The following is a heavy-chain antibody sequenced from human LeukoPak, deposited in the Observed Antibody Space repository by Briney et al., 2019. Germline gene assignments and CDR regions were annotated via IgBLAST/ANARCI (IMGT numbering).Heavy chain of an antibody. CDR2: IIPMSETP. CDR1: GGTFSINA. Sequence: SVKVSCKAYGGTFSINAITWVRQAPGQGLEWMGGIIPMSETPKYTQKFQGRVTITTDESTNTAYMELSSLRSEDTAVYYCARDKNSGECVSNSCYGVWPLDIWGQGTMVTVSS. CDR3: ARDKNSGECVSNSCYGVWPLDI. J-gene: IGHJ3*02. V-gene: IGHV1-69*05. D-gene: IGHD2-2*01.